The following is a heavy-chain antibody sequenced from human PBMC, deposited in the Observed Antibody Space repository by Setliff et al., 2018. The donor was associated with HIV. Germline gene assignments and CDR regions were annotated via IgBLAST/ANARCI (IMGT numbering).Heavy chain of an antibody. V-gene: IGHV4-34*01. Sequence: PSETLSLTCAVYGGPLSGYHWSWIRQSPGKGLEWIGEINHSGSTNYNPSLKSRVLISIDRSKNQFSLKLNSVTAADTATYYCAAPRGMSTILVYWGQGTLVTVSS. D-gene: IGHD3-9*01. CDR1: GGPLSGYH. J-gene: IGHJ4*02. CDR3: AAPRGMSTILVY. CDR2: INHSGST.